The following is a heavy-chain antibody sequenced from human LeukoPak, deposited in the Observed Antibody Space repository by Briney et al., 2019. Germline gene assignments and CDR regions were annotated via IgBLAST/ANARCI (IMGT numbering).Heavy chain of an antibody. J-gene: IGHJ4*02. Sequence: GRSLRLSCAASGFTFSSYGMYWVRQAPGKGLEWVAIISYDGSNKYYADSVKGRFTISRDNSKNTLYLQMNSLRAEDTAVYSCARASGPFDYWGQGTLVTVSS. V-gene: IGHV3-30*03. D-gene: IGHD3-10*01. CDR1: GFTFSSYG. CDR2: ISYDGSNK. CDR3: ARASGPFDY.